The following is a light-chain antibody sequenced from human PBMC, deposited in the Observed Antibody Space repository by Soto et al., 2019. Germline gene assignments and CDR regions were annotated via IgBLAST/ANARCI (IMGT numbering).Light chain of an antibody. CDR3: CSYAGSNTDV. Sequence: QSVLTQPASVSGSPGQSITISCTGTSSDVGSYNLVSWYQQHPGKAPKLMIYEGSKRPSGVSNRFSGSKSGNTASLTISGLQAEDEADYYCCSYAGSNTDVLGTGTKLTVL. J-gene: IGLJ1*01. CDR2: EGS. CDR1: SSDVGSYNL. V-gene: IGLV2-23*01.